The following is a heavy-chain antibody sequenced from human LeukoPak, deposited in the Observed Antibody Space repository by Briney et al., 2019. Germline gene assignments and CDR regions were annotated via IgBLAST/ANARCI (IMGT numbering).Heavy chain of an antibody. CDR3: AREKGVTTFDY. CDR2: IKEDGSRR. D-gene: IGHD3-3*01. Sequence: PGGSLRLSCAASGFSLSGYWMSWVRQAPGKGPEWVANIKEDGSRRYYSESVRGRFTISRDNSENSLYLQMNSLRAEDTAVYYCAREKGVTTFDYWGQGTLVTVSS. J-gene: IGHJ4*02. V-gene: IGHV3-7*01. CDR1: GFSLSGYW.